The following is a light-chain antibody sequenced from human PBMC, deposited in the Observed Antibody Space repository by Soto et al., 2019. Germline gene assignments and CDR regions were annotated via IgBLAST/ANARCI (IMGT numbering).Light chain of an antibody. CDR2: GVT. V-gene: IGLV2-14*03. J-gene: IGLJ1*01. Sequence: QSVLTQPASVSGSPGQSITIYCTGTSNDVGGYNYVSWYQQHPGKAPKLIIYGVTTRPSGVSNRFSASKSGNTASLAISGLQAEDEADYYCSSYTTSSTYVFGTGTKVTVL. CDR3: SSYTTSSTYV. CDR1: SNDVGGYNY.